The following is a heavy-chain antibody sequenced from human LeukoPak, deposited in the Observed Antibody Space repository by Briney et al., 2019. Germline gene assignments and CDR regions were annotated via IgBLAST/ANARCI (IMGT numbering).Heavy chain of an antibody. D-gene: IGHD1-26*01. V-gene: IGHV1-69*04. CDR3: ASIDGSYFEIAFDI. Sequence: SVKVSCKASGGTFSSYAISWVRQAPGQGLEWMGRIIPSLGIANYAQKFQGRVTITADKSTSTAYMELSSLRSEDTAVYYCASIDGSYFEIAFDIWGQGTMVTVSS. J-gene: IGHJ3*02. CDR2: IIPSLGIA. CDR1: GGTFSSYA.